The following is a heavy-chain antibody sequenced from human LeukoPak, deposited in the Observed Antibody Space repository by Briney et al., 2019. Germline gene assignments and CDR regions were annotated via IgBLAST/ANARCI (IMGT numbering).Heavy chain of an antibody. D-gene: IGHD3-10*01. CDR2: IIPILGIA. Sequence: ASVKVSCKASGGTFSSYTISWVRQAPGQGREWMGRIIPILGIANYAQKFQGRVTITADKSTSTAYMELSSLRSEDTAVYYCARDYYYGSGSYNWFDPWGQGTLVTVSS. V-gene: IGHV1-69*04. J-gene: IGHJ5*02. CDR3: ARDYYYGSGSYNWFDP. CDR1: GGTFSSYT.